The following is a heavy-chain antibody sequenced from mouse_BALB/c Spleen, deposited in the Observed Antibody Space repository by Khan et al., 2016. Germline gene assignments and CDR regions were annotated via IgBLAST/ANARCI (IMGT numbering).Heavy chain of an antibody. CDR3: ARKGYYFFDY. Sequence: QVQLQQPGAELVMPGASVKLSCKASGYKFTDSWMHWVKQRPGQGLEWIGGIDSSDSYTRYNQKFKGKATLTVDESSSTAYMQLSSLTSEDSAVYYCARKGYYFFDYWGQGTTLTVSS. CDR2: IDSSDSYT. J-gene: IGHJ2*01. V-gene: IGHV1-69*01. D-gene: IGHD2-3*01. CDR1: GYKFTDSW.